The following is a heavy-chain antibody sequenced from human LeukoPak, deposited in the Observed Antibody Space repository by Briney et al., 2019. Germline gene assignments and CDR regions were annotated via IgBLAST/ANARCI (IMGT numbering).Heavy chain of an antibody. D-gene: IGHD3-10*01. V-gene: IGHV1-18*01. J-gene: IGHJ5*02. CDR1: GYTFTSYG. Sequence: ASVKVSCKASGYTFTSYGISWVRQAPGQGLEWMGWISAYNGNTNYARKLQGRVTMTTDTSTSTAYMELRSLRSDDTAVYYCARGSGRVRGVTWFDPWGQGTLVTVSS. CDR3: ARGSGRVRGVTWFDP. CDR2: ISAYNGNT.